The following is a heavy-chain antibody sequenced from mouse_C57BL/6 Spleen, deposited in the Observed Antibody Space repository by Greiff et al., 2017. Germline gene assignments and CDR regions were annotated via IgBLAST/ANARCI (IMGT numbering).Heavy chain of an antibody. CDR3: TRLTGTRGSYYFDY. J-gene: IGHJ2*01. CDR1: GFTFSDAW. CDR2: IRNKANNHAT. D-gene: IGHD4-1*01. Sequence: VQLKESGGGLVQPGGSMKLSCAASGFTFSDAWMDWVRQSPEKGLEWVAEIRNKANNHATYYAESVKGRFTISRDDSKSSVYLQMNSLRAEDTGIYYCTRLTGTRGSYYFDYWGQGTTLTVSS. V-gene: IGHV6-6*01.